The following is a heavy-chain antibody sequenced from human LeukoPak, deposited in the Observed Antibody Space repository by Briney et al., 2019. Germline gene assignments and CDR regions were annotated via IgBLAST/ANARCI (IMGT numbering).Heavy chain of an antibody. CDR2: IWYDGSNK. D-gene: IGHD4-23*01. CDR3: ARGSFESYGGNPFLVDYGMDV. V-gene: IGHV3-33*01. Sequence: GGSLRLSCAASGFTFSSYGMHWVRQAPGKGLEWVAVIWYDGSNKYHADSVKGRFTTSRDNSKNTLYLQMNSLRAEDTAVYYCARGSFESYGGNPFLVDYGMDVWGQGTTVTVSS. CDR1: GFTFSSYG. J-gene: IGHJ6*02.